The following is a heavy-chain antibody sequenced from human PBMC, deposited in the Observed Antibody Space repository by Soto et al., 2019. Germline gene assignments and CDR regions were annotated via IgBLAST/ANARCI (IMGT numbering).Heavy chain of an antibody. CDR2: ICGNGSNT. D-gene: IGHD2-15*01. V-gene: IGHV3-33*06. Sequence: GGSLRLSCAASGFTFSSYGVHWVRQAPGKGLEWVAVICGNGSNTYYADSVKGRFTISRDNSKNTLYLQMNSLRAEDTAVYYCAKALRVVTPRLPFDYWGQGTLVTVSS. CDR3: AKALRVVTPRLPFDY. J-gene: IGHJ4*02. CDR1: GFTFSSYG.